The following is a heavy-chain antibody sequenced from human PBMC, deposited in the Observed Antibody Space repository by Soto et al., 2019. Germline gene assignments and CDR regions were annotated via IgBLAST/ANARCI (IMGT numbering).Heavy chain of an antibody. Sequence: SVKVSCKASGGTFSSYAISWVRQAPGQGLEWMGGIIPIFGTANYAQKFQGRVTITADESTSTAYMELSSLRSEDTAVYYCAKHIVVVTAIRFDYGMDVWGQGTTVTVSS. CDR3: AKHIVVVTAIRFDYGMDV. CDR2: IIPIFGTA. V-gene: IGHV1-69*13. CDR1: GGTFSSYA. D-gene: IGHD2-21*02. J-gene: IGHJ6*02.